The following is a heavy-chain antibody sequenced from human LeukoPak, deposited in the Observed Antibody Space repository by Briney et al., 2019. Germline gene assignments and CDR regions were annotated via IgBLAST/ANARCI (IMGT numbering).Heavy chain of an antibody. J-gene: IGHJ3*02. CDR3: ARDNSIFEPDAFDI. D-gene: IGHD1-14*01. V-gene: IGHV3-21*01. CDR1: GFTFSSYS. CDR2: ISSSGSYI. Sequence: PGGSLRLSCAASGFTFSSYSMNWVRQAPGKGLEWVSSISSSGSYIYYADSVKGRFTISRDNAKNSLYLQMNSLRAEDTAVYYCARDNSIFEPDAFDIWGQGTMVSVSS.